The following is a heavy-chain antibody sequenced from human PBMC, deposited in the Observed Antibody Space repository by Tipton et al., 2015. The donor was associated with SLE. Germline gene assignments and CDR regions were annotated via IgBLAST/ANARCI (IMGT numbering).Heavy chain of an antibody. CDR2: IFYSGST. Sequence: TLSLTCTVSGGSISLHYWSWIRQPPGKGLEWIGNIFYSGSTNYNPSLKSRVSISVDASKNKFSLKLESVTAADTAVYYCARHDNFYSFDIWGQGTMVTVSS. CDR1: GGSISLHY. CDR3: ARHDNFYSFDI. V-gene: IGHV4-59*08. D-gene: IGHD2/OR15-2a*01. J-gene: IGHJ3*02.